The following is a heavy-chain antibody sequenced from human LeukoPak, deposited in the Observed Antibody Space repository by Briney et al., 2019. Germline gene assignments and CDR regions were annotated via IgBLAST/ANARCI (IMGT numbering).Heavy chain of an antibody. J-gene: IGHJ5*02. CDR3: ARPTYSGYDYNWLDP. CDR2: IDPSDSYT. V-gene: IGHV5-10-1*01. D-gene: IGHD5-12*01. CDR1: GYRFTSYW. Sequence: GGSLKISFKGSGYRFTSYWISWVRQMPGKGLEWMGRIDPSDSYTNYSPSFQGHLTISADKSISTAYLQWSSLKASDTAMYYCARPTYSGYDYNWLDPWGQGTLVTVSS.